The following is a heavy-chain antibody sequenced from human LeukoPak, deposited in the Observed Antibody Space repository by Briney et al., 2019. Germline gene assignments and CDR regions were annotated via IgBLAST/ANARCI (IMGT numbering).Heavy chain of an antibody. CDR3: VRGGVDY. J-gene: IGHJ4*02. Sequence: GGSLRLSCAASGFTFGSYATNWVRQAPGKGLEWVSAITGSGGNTYYADSVKGRFTISRDNAKNTLYLQMNSLRAEDTAVYYCVRGGVDYWGQGTLVTVSS. CDR2: ITGSGGNT. CDR1: GFTFGSYA. V-gene: IGHV3-23*01. D-gene: IGHD3-16*01.